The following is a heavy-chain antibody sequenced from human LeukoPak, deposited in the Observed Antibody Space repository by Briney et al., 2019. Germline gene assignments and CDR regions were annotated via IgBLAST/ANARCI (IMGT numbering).Heavy chain of an antibody. Sequence: PGGSLRLSCAASGFTFSSYWMNWVRQAPGKGLEWVANIKQDGSEKYYVDSVKGRFTISRDNAKNSLYLQMYSLRAEDTAVYYCARGFELITFGEAIGKLNWFDSWGQGTLVTVSS. V-gene: IGHV3-7*05. CDR2: IKQDGSEK. CDR3: ARGFELITFGEAIGKLNWFDS. J-gene: IGHJ5*01. D-gene: IGHD3-16*02. CDR1: GFTFSSYW.